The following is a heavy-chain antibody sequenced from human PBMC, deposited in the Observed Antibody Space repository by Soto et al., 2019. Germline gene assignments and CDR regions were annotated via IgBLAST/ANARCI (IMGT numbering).Heavy chain of an antibody. D-gene: IGHD3-16*01. CDR3: AKVSPSLGGTGRGAMDV. CDR2: ITGFGSST. J-gene: IGHJ6*02. Sequence: GGSLRLSCAASGFTFKTFAMSWVRQAPGKGLEWVAAITGFGSSTYYANSLQGRFTVSRDNSNDTLYLQMDSLRADDTAVYYCAKVSPSLGGTGRGAMDVRGQGTTVTVSS. V-gene: IGHV3-23*01. CDR1: GFTFKTFA.